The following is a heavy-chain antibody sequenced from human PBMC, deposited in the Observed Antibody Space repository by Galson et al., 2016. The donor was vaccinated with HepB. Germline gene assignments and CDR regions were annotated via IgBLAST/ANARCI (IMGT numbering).Heavy chain of an antibody. CDR3: AKEDSMIVVGGFDY. CDR2: IRGSGGST. CDR1: GFSFNNYA. J-gene: IGHJ4*02. V-gene: IGHV3-23*01. D-gene: IGHD3-22*01. Sequence: SLRLSCAASGFSFNNYAMSWVRQAPGKGLEWVSGIRGSGGSTYSADSVKGRFTISRDNSKNTLYLQMNSLRAEDTAVYYCAKEDSMIVVGGFDYWGQGTLVTVSS.